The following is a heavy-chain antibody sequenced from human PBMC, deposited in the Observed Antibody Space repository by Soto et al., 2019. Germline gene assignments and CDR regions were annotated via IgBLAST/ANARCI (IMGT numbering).Heavy chain of an antibody. J-gene: IGHJ4*02. CDR2: RYYTGTT. V-gene: IGHV4-59*01. CDR3: AGDPPDGDSYFDY. CDR1: RGSISDYY. D-gene: IGHD4-17*01. Sequence: PSETLSLTCTVSRGSISDYYWSWIRQPPGKRLEWIGYRYYTGTTLYNPSLKSRVTMSVDTSRNQFSLKLSSVTAADTAVYYCAGDPPDGDSYFDYWGQGTLVTVSS.